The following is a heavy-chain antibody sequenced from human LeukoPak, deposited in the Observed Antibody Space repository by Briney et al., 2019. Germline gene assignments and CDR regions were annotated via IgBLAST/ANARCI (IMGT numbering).Heavy chain of an antibody. CDR3: GREGGTYIDY. Sequence: PGGSLRLSCAASGFTFSGYTMNWVRQAPGKGLEWVSSMQGRFTISRDNAKNSLYLQMDSLRVEDTAVYYCGREGGTYIDYWGQGTLVTVSS. V-gene: IGHV3-21*01. CDR1: GFTFSGYT. J-gene: IGHJ4*02. D-gene: IGHD3-16*01.